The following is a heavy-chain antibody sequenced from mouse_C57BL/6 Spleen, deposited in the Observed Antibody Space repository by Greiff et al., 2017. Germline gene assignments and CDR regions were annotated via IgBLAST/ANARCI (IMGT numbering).Heavy chain of an antibody. CDR3: ARNNDRGYFDV. V-gene: IGHV2-2*01. D-gene: IGHD2-12*01. J-gene: IGHJ1*03. CDR1: GFSLTSYG. CDR2: IWSGGST. Sequence: VTLVESGPGLVQPSQSLSISCTASGFSLTSYGVHWVRQTPGKGLEWLGVIWSGGSTDYNAAFIYSLSIIKNDSKSHVFFKMNSLQADDAAIYCCARNNDRGYFDVWGTGTTVTVSS.